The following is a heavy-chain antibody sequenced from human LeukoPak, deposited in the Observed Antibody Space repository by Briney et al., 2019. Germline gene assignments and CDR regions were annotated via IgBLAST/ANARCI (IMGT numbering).Heavy chain of an antibody. Sequence: GGSLRLSCAASGFTFSNYWMSWVRLAPGKGLEWVANIKQDGSEKYYVDSVKGRFTISRDNAKNSLDLQMNSLRAEDTAVYHCARDIYYGSGSYLGVIDYWGQGTLVTVSS. J-gene: IGHJ4*02. CDR2: IKQDGSEK. V-gene: IGHV3-7*05. D-gene: IGHD3-10*01. CDR1: GFTFSNYW. CDR3: ARDIYYGSGSYLGVIDY.